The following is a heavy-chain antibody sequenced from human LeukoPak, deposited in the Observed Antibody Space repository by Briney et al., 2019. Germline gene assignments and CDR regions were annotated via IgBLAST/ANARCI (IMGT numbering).Heavy chain of an antibody. J-gene: IGHJ5*02. CDR2: ISSSGSTI. Sequence: GGSLRLSCAASGFTFSSYEMNWVRQAPGKGLEWVSYISSSGSTIYYADSVKGRFTISRDNAKNSLYLQMNSLRAEDTAVYYCARSRTKQQPVHWFDPWGQGTLVTVSS. CDR3: ARSRTKQQPVHWFDP. CDR1: GFTFSSYE. V-gene: IGHV3-48*03. D-gene: IGHD6-13*01.